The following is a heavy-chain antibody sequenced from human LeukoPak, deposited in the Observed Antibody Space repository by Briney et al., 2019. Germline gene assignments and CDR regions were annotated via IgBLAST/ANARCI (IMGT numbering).Heavy chain of an antibody. CDR1: GYTFTSYG. J-gene: IGHJ5*02. CDR3: ARDGYSSSWYAKKNWFDP. Sequence: ASVKVSCKASGYTFTSYGISWVRQAPGQGLEWMGWISAYNDNTNYAQKLQGRVTMTTDTSTSTAYMELRSLRSDDTAVYYCARDGYSSSWYAKKNWFDPWGQGTLVTVSS. V-gene: IGHV1-18*01. D-gene: IGHD6-13*01. CDR2: ISAYNDNT.